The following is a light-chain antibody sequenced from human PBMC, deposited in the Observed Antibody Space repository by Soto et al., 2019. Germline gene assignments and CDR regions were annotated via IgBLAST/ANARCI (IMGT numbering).Light chain of an antibody. Sequence: EIVMTQSPATLSVSPGERATLSCRASQSVSSKLAWYQQKPGQAPRLLIYGASTRATGIAARFSGSGSGTDFTLTISSLQPEDFATYFCQQTYSAPPTFGQGTKVDIK. CDR2: GAS. CDR3: QQTYSAPPT. CDR1: QSVSSK. J-gene: IGKJ1*01. V-gene: IGKV3-15*01.